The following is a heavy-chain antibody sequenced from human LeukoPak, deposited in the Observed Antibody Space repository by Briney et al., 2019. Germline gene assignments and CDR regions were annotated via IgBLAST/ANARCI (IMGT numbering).Heavy chain of an antibody. J-gene: IGHJ4*02. CDR1: GFTFDDYA. V-gene: IGHV3-9*01. CDR3: ARDAPADY. CDR2: INWNSGSI. Sequence: GRSLRLSCAASGFTFDDYAMHWVRQAPGKGLEWVSGINWNSGSIGYADSVKGRFTISRDNAKNSLYLQMNSLRAEDTAVYYCARDAPADYWGQGTLVTVSS.